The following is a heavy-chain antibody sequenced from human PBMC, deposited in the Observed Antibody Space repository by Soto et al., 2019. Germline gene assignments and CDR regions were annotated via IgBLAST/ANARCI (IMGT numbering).Heavy chain of an antibody. V-gene: IGHV3-23*01. CDR1: GFTFSSYA. CDR3: AKVPYHDSSGNWFDP. D-gene: IGHD3-22*01. J-gene: IGHJ5*02. Sequence: GGSLRLSCAASGFTFSSYAMSWVRQAPGKGLEWVSAISGSGGSTYYADSVKGRFTISRDNSKNTLYLQMNSLRAEDTAVYYCAKVPYHDSSGNWFDPWGQGTLVTVSS. CDR2: ISGSGGST.